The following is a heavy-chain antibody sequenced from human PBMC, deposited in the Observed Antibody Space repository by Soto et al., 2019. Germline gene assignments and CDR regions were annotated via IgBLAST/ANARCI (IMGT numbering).Heavy chain of an antibody. D-gene: IGHD6-19*01. CDR2: TSNNGDRT. Sequence: GGSLRLSCAVSGFTFTYHAMTWVRQAPGKGLEWVSTTSNNGDRTFYADSVKGRFTVSTDRTNNTLYLQMNSLRADDTAVYLCARPPLYSNGGYFDSWGQGTLVTVSS. V-gene: IGHV3-23*01. J-gene: IGHJ4*02. CDR3: ARPPLYSNGGYFDS. CDR1: GFTFTYHA.